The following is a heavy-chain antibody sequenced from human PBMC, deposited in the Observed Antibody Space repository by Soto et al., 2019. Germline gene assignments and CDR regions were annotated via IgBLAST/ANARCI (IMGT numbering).Heavy chain of an antibody. D-gene: IGHD3-16*01. V-gene: IGHV1-18*04. Sequence: GASVKVSCKASGYTFTSYGISWVRQAPGQGLEWMGWISAYNGNTNYAQKLQGRVTMTTDTSTSTAYMELRSLRSDDTAVYYCARAIGGGVWDYGMDVWGQGTTVTVSS. J-gene: IGHJ6*02. CDR1: GYTFTSYG. CDR3: ARAIGGGVWDYGMDV. CDR2: ISAYNGNT.